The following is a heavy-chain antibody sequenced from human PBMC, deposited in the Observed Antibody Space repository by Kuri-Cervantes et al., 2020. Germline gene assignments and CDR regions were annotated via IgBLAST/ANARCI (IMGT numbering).Heavy chain of an antibody. J-gene: IGHJ4*02. CDR2: ISGSGGST. CDR3: AKRRDGAIDY. Sequence: GGSLRLSCAASGFTFSSYSMNWVRQAPGKGLEWVSAISGSGGSTYYADPVKGRFTISRDTSNNTLYLQMNSLRAEDTAVYYCAKRRDGAIDYWGQGTLVTVSS. D-gene: IGHD3-10*01. V-gene: IGHV3-23*01. CDR1: GFTFSSYS.